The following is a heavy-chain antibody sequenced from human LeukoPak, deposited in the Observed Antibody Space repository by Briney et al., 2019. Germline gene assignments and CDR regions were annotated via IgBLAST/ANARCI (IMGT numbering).Heavy chain of an antibody. CDR1: GGSISSGSYY. D-gene: IGHD3-10*01. CDR2: IYTSGST. Sequence: PSETLSLTCTVSGGSISSGSYYWSWIRQPAGKGLEWIGRIYTSGSTNYNPSLKSRVTISVDTSKNQFSLKLSSVTAADTAVYYCARDSRYGSGSYYSFGTWFDPWGQGTLVTVSS. V-gene: IGHV4-61*02. J-gene: IGHJ5*02. CDR3: ARDSRYGSGSYYSFGTWFDP.